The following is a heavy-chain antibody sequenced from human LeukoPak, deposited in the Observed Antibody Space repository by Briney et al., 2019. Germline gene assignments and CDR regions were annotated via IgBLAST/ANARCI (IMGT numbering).Heavy chain of an antibody. J-gene: IGHJ4*02. CDR1: GFTFRDHW. CDR3: AKDVRGPGDY. Sequence: PGGSLRLSCEASGFTFRDHWMHWVRQAPGKGLEWVSTISGSGGSTYYADSVKGRFTISRDNSKNTLYLQMNSLRAEDTAVYYCAKDVRGPGDYWGQGTLVTVSS. V-gene: IGHV3-23*01. CDR2: ISGSGGST.